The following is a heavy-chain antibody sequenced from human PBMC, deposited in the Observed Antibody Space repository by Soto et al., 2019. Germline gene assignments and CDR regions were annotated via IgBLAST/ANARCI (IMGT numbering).Heavy chain of an antibody. CDR2: INPNSGGT. CDR3: AREVVGWYLENYYYGMDV. Sequence: QVQLVQSGAEVKKPGASVKVSCKASGYTFTGYYMHWVRQAPGQGLEWMGWINPNSGGTNYAQKFQGWVTMTRDTSISTAYMELSRLRSDDTAVYYCAREVVGWYLENYYYGMDVRGQGTTVTVSS. D-gene: IGHD6-19*01. CDR1: GYTFTGYY. V-gene: IGHV1-2*04. J-gene: IGHJ6*02.